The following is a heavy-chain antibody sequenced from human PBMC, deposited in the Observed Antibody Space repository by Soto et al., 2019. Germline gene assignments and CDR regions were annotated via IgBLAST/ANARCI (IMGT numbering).Heavy chain of an antibody. CDR2: IGGNGDIT. CDR1: GFSFSNFA. D-gene: IGHD4-17*01. CDR3: AKDPNGDYASAFDS. Sequence: EVQLLESGGGLVQPGGSLRLSCRASGFSFSNFALTWVRQAPGKGLEWVSSIGGNGDITHYADSLKGRFTISRDNSRNTLFLHMNSLRADDTAVYYCAKDPNGDYASAFDSWGQGTLVTVSS. V-gene: IGHV3-23*01. J-gene: IGHJ4*02.